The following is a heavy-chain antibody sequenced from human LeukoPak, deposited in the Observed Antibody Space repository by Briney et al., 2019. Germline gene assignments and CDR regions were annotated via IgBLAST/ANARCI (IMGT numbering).Heavy chain of an antibody. D-gene: IGHD3-10*01. J-gene: IGHJ6*03. Sequence: SETLSLTCAVYGGSLSGYYWGWIRQPPGKGLEWIGSIYYSGSTYYNPSLKSRVTISVDTSKNQFSLKLSSVTAADTAVYYCARQRAQLLWFGESNDYYMDVWGKGTTVTISS. CDR3: ARQRAQLLWFGESNDYYMDV. CDR2: IYYSGST. V-gene: IGHV4-39*01. CDR1: GGSLSGYY.